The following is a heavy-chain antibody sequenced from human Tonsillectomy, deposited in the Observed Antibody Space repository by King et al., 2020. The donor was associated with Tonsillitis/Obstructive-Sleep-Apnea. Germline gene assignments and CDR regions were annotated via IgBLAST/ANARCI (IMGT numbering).Heavy chain of an antibody. Sequence: TLKESGPVLVKPAETLTLTCTVSGFSLSNARMGVSWIRQPPGKALELLAHIFSNDQKSHSPSLKRRLTIPKDTSKSQVALTMTNMDPVDTATYYCARIPGYYDGSNWFDPWGQGTLVTVSS. CDR1: GFSLSNARMG. CDR2: IFSNDQK. CDR3: ARIPGYYDGSNWFDP. J-gene: IGHJ5*02. D-gene: IGHD3-22*01. V-gene: IGHV2-26*01.